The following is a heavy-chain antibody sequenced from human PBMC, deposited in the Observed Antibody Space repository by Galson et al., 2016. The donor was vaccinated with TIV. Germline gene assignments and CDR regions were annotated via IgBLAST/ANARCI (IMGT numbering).Heavy chain of an antibody. D-gene: IGHD3-10*01. CDR3: ARGSRGGSPDPNNWFDP. CDR1: GGSMNSDVYY. V-gene: IGHV4-30-4*08. Sequence: TLSLTCSVSGGSMNSDVYYWTWIRQPPGKGLEWIGSIYHSEIIYYNPSLKSRLTLSEDSSKNLFSLKLNSVTAADTAVYYCARGSRGGSPDPNNWFDPWGQGTLVTVSS. J-gene: IGHJ5*02. CDR2: IYHSEII.